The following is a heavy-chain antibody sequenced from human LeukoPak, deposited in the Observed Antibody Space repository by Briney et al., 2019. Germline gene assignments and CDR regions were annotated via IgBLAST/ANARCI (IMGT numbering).Heavy chain of an antibody. Sequence: ASVKVSCKASGYSFTTYAMNWVRQAPGQGLEWMGWISPNSGGTNYAQKFQGRVTMTRDTSIGTAYMELSRLRSDDTAVYYCARDETEYSSLLVGYWGQGTPVTVSS. CDR2: ISPNSGGT. J-gene: IGHJ4*02. V-gene: IGHV1-2*02. CDR3: ARDETEYSSLLVGY. CDR1: GYSFTTYA. D-gene: IGHD6-6*01.